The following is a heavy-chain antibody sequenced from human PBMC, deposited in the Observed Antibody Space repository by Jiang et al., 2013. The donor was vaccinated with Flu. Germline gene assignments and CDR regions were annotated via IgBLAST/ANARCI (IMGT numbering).Heavy chain of an antibody. V-gene: IGHV3-30*02. CDR1: GFTFSDYG. CDR2: IRRDGGNK. Sequence: QLLESGGGVVQPGGSLRLSCAASGFTFSDYGMHWVRQGPGKGLEWVTFIRRDGGNKYYVDSVKGRFTISRDNSKNTVYLQMNSLRTEDTAVYYCAKDSGTDGYKTAYWGQGTLVTVSS. CDR3: AKDSGTDGYKTAY. J-gene: IGHJ4*02. D-gene: IGHD5-24*01.